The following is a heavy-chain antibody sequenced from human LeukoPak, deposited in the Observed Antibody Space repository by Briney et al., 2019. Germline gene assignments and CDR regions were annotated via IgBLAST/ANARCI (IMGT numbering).Heavy chain of an antibody. V-gene: IGHV3-43*02. D-gene: IGHD5-24*01. CDR2: ISGDGGST. J-gene: IGHJ2*01. CDR3: TKDNWMASRLHYLLDS. CDR1: GFTFGNYG. Sequence: GGSLRLSCAASGFTFGNYGMNWVRQAPGKGLECVSFISGDGGSTYYADSVQGRFTVSRDNGKNSLYLQMNSLRTEETAFYFCTKDNWMASRLHYLLDSWGRGTLVTVS.